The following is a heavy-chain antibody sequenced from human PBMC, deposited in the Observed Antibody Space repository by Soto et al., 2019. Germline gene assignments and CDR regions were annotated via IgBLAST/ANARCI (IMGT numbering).Heavy chain of an antibody. CDR1: GFSFDDFA. V-gene: IGHV3-9*01. CDR3: AKDMDTAMSMGYGMDV. D-gene: IGHD5-18*01. Sequence: EVQLVESGGGLVQPGRSLTLSCVASGFSFDDFAMHWVRQAPGKGLEWVSSISWNSGRIGYADSVKGRFTISRDNAENSLYPQMNSLRVEDTALYYCAKDMDTAMSMGYGMDVWGQGTTVTVAS. J-gene: IGHJ6*02. CDR2: ISWNSGRI.